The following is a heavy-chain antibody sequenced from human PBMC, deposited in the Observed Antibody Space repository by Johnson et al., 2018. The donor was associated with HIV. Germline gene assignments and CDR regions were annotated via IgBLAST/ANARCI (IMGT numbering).Heavy chain of an antibody. J-gene: IGHJ3*02. CDR2: ISYDGSNK. CDR1: GFTFSSYA. D-gene: IGHD3-10*01. CDR3: ARGLWFRERSRLFDI. Sequence: QVQLVESGGGLVQPGGSLRLSCAASGFTFSSYAMHWVRQAPGKGLEWVAVISYDGSNKYYADSVKGRFTISRDNSKNTLYLQMNSLRAEDTAVFYCARGLWFRERSRLFDIWGQGTMVTVSS. V-gene: IGHV3-30*04.